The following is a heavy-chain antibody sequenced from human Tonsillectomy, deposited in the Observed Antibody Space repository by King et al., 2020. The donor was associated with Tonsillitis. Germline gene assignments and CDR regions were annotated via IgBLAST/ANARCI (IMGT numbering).Heavy chain of an antibody. J-gene: IGHJ4*02. Sequence: VQLVESGAEVKKPGASVKVSCKASGYTFTGYYMHWVRQAPGQGLEWMGWINSNSGGTNYAQKFQGRVTMTRDTSISTAYMELSRLRSDDTAVYYCANMGTNDFWSGYYLDYWGQGTLVTVSS. CDR2: INSNSGGT. D-gene: IGHD3-3*01. CDR1: GYTFTGYY. CDR3: ANMGTNDFWSGYYLDY. V-gene: IGHV1-2*02.